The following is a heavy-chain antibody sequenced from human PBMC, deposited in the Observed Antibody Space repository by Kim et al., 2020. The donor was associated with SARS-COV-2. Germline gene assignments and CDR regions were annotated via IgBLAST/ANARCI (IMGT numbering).Heavy chain of an antibody. CDR3: AKDLGYYYGSGSTPDYYYGMDV. CDR1: GFTFSSYG. V-gene: IGHV3-30*18. Sequence: GGSLRLSCAASGFTFSSYGMHWVRQAPGKGLEWVAVISYDGSNKYYADSVKGRFTISRDNSKNTLYLQMNSLRAEDTAVYYCAKDLGYYYGSGSTPDYYYGMDVWGQGTTVTVSS. D-gene: IGHD3-10*01. CDR2: ISYDGSNK. J-gene: IGHJ6*02.